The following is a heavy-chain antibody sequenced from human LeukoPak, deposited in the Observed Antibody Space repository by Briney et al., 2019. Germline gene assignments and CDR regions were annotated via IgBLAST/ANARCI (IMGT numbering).Heavy chain of an antibody. J-gene: IGHJ5*02. D-gene: IGHD3-10*01. V-gene: IGHV4-59*01. CDR2: IYYSGST. Sequence: PSETLSLTCTVSGGSISNYYWNWIRQPPGKGLEWIGYIYYSGSTNYNPSLKSRVTISVDTSKNQFSLKLTSSTAADTAVYYCARLNRGAPNWFDPWGQGTLVTVSS. CDR3: ARLNRGAPNWFDP. CDR1: GGSISNYY.